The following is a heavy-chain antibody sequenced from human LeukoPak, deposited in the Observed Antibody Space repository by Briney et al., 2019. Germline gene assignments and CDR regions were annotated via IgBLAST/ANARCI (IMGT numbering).Heavy chain of an antibody. CDR2: ISSSSSTI. CDR3: ARGGNFDWLNYFDY. V-gene: IGHV3-48*04. D-gene: IGHD3-9*01. Sequence: GGSLRLSCAASGFTFSSYSMNWVRQAPGKGLEWVSYISSSSSTIYYADSVKGRFTISRDNAKNSLYLQMNSLRAEDTAVYYCARGGNFDWLNYFDYWGQGTLVTVSS. J-gene: IGHJ4*02. CDR1: GFTFSSYS.